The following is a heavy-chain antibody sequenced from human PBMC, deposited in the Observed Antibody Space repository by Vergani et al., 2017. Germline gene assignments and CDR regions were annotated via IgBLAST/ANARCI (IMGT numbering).Heavy chain of an antibody. CDR1: GFTVSSYG. D-gene: IGHD6-13*01. J-gene: IGHJ6*02. CDR3: ARDSGIAAAGLYYYYYGMDV. CDR2: IWYDGSNK. Sequence: VQLVETGGGLIQPGGSLRLSCAASGFTVSSYGMHWVRQAPGKGLEWVAVIWYDGSNKYYADSVKGRFTISRDNSKNTLYLQMNSLRAEDTAVYYCARDSGIAAAGLYYYYYGMDVWGQGTTVTVSS. V-gene: IGHV3-33*08.